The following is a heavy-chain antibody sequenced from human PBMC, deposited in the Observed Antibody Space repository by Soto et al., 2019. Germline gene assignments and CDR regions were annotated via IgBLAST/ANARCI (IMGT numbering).Heavy chain of an antibody. V-gene: IGHV3-13*05. CDR2: ISAAGDP. CDR1: GFTFRNYD. J-gene: IGHJ6*02. Sequence: EVQLVESGGGLVQPGGSLRLSCEASGFTFRNYDMHWVRQGTGKGLEWVSGISAAGDPDYADSVESRFTISRENAQNSFFLQMNSLRVGDTAVYYCARTDRDFYGLDGWGQGTTVIVSS. CDR3: ARTDRDFYGLDG.